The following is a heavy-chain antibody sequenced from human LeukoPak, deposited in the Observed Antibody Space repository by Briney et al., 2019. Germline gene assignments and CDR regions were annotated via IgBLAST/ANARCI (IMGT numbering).Heavy chain of an antibody. Sequence: GGSLRLSCAASGFTFSSYAMSWIRQAPGKGLEWASYISSSGSTIYYADSVKGRFTISRDNAKNSLYLQMNSLRAEDTAVYYCAELGITMIGGVWGKGTTVTISS. D-gene: IGHD3-10*02. CDR3: AELGITMIGGV. CDR1: GFTFSSYA. V-gene: IGHV3-48*03. CDR2: ISSSGSTI. J-gene: IGHJ6*04.